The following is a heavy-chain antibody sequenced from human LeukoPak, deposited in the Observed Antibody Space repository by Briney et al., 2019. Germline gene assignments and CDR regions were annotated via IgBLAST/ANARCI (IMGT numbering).Heavy chain of an antibody. CDR3: ARDVASTVTSDY. CDR1: GFTFSSYS. CDR2: ISSSSSYI. J-gene: IGHJ4*02. V-gene: IGHV3-21*01. D-gene: IGHD4-17*01. Sequence: GGSLRPSCAASGFTFSSYSMNWVRQAPGKGLEWVSSISSSSSYIYYADSVKGRFTISRDNAKNSLYLQMNSLRAEDTAVYYCARDVASTVTSDYWGQGTLVTVSS.